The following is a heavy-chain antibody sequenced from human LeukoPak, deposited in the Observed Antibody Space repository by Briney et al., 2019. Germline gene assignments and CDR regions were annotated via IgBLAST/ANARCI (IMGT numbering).Heavy chain of an antibody. Sequence: VASAKVSRKASGYTFTGYYIHWVRQAPGQGLEWMGWINPNSGGTNYAQKFQGRVTMTRDTSISTAYMELSRLRSDDTAVYYCAREGRGWAFDIWGQGTMVTVSS. J-gene: IGHJ3*02. CDR2: INPNSGGT. CDR1: GYTFTGYY. D-gene: IGHD2-15*01. CDR3: AREGRGWAFDI. V-gene: IGHV1-2*02.